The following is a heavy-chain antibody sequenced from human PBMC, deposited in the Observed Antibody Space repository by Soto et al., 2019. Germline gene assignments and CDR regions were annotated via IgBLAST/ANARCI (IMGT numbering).Heavy chain of an antibody. D-gene: IGHD5-18*01. CDR2: IYYSGST. Sequence: TSETLSLTCTVSGGSISSYYWSWIRQPPGKGLEWIGYIYYSGSTNYNPALKSRGTISVDTSKNQFSLKLSSVTAADTAVYYCARGRIQLWYPFAYWGHGTPVPVSS. J-gene: IGHJ4*01. CDR1: GGSISSYY. CDR3: ARGRIQLWYPFAY. V-gene: IGHV4-59*01.